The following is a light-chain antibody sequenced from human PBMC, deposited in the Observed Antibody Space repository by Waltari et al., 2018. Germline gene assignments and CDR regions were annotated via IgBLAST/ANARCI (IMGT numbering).Light chain of an antibody. V-gene: IGKV3-11*01. Sequence: EIVLTQSPATLSLSPGERATLSCRASQRVSSYLAWYQQKPGQAPRLLINDASNRATGIPARFSGSGSWTDFTLTISSLEPEDFAVYYCQQRSNWQGLTFGGGTKVEIK. CDR3: QQRSNWQGLT. CDR2: DAS. CDR1: QRVSSY. J-gene: IGKJ4*01.